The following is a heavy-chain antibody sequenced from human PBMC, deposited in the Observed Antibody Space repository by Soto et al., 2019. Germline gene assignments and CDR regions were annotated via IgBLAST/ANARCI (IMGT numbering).Heavy chain of an antibody. CDR3: ARDKRQWLDYYFDY. CDR1: GSSISSSKW. CDR2: IYHSGST. J-gene: IGHJ4*02. Sequence: SETLTPTCAVSGSSISSSKWCSWVRQPPGKGLEWIGEIYHSGSTNYNPSLKSRVTISVDKSKNQFSLKLSSVTAADTAVYYCARDKRQWLDYYFDYWGQGTLVTVSS. V-gene: IGHV4-4*02. D-gene: IGHD6-19*01.